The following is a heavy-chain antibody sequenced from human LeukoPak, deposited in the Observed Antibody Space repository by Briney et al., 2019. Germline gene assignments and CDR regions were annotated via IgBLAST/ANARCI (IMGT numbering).Heavy chain of an antibody. CDR3: ARDGGSIQLWLDVFYGMDV. CDR2: ISSSSSYI. V-gene: IGHV3-21*01. Sequence: GGSLRLSCAASGFTFSSYSMNWVRQAPGKGLEWVSSISSSSSYIYYADSVKGRFTISRDNSKNTLYLQTNSLRAEDTAVYYCARDGGSIQLWLDVFYGMDVWGQGTTVTVSS. J-gene: IGHJ6*02. CDR1: GFTFSSYS. D-gene: IGHD5-18*01.